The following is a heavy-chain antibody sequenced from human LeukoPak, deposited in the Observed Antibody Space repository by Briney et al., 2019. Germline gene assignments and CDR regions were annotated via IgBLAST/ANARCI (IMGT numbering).Heavy chain of an antibody. CDR1: GFTFSSYA. CDR3: TRVSAPYYYYGMDV. Sequence: GGSLRLSCAASGFTFSSYAMSWVRQAPGKGLEWVSAISGSGGSTYYADSVKGRFTISRDNSKNTLYLQMNSLKTEDTAVYYCTRVSAPYYYYGMDVWGKGTTVTVSS. CDR2: ISGSGGST. V-gene: IGHV3-23*01. J-gene: IGHJ6*04.